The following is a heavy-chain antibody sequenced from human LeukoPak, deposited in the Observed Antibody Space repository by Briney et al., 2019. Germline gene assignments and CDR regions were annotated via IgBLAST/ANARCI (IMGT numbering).Heavy chain of an antibody. CDR1: GGSISSGSYY. D-gene: IGHD3-22*01. Sequence: SETLSLTCTVSGGSISSGSYYWSWIRQPAGKGLEWIGRIYTSGSTNYNPSLKSRVTISVDTSKNQFSLKLSSVTAADTAVYYCARDPYYDSSGYLNPWGQGILVTVSS. CDR3: ARDPYYDSSGYLNP. CDR2: IYTSGST. V-gene: IGHV4-61*02. J-gene: IGHJ5*02.